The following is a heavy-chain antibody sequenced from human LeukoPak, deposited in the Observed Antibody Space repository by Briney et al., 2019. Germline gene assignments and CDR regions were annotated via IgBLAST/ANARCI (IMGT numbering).Heavy chain of an antibody. CDR1: GFSFSTYN. CDR3: ARDPYSGNYGAYYYYYMDV. Sequence: KPGGSLRLSCAASGFSFSTYNMNWVRQAPGQRLEWVSSITSGSSYIYYADSVKDRFTISRDNAKSSLYLQMDSLRAEDTAVYYCARDPYSGNYGAYYYYYMDVWGKGTTVTISS. J-gene: IGHJ6*03. D-gene: IGHD1-26*01. V-gene: IGHV3-21*01. CDR2: ITSGSSYI.